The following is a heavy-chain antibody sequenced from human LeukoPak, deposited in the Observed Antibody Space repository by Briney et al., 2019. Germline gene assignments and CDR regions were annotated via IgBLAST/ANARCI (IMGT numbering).Heavy chain of an antibody. J-gene: IGHJ4*02. CDR2: IYSGGGT. CDR3: AREVDYKIDY. V-gene: IGHV3-53*01. D-gene: IGHD4-11*01. Sequence: GGSLRLSCAASGFTVSRNYMNWVRQAPGKGLEWVAVIYSGGGTNYAGSVKGRFTISRDNSKNTLHLQLSSLRAEDTAIYYCAREVDYKIDYWGQGTLVTVSP. CDR1: GFTVSRNY.